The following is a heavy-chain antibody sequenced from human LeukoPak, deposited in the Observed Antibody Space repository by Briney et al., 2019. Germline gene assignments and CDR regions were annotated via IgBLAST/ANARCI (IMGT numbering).Heavy chain of an antibody. CDR1: GGSFSGYY. V-gene: IGHV4-34*01. J-gene: IGHJ4*02. D-gene: IGHD3-10*01. CDR3: ARGFRYYYGSGSLVY. Sequence: SETLSLTCAVYGGSFSGYYWSWIRQPPGKGLEWIGEINHSGSTNYNPSLKSRVTISVDTSKNQFSLKLSSVTAADTAVYYCARGFRYYYGSGSLVYWGQGTLVTVSS. CDR2: INHSGST.